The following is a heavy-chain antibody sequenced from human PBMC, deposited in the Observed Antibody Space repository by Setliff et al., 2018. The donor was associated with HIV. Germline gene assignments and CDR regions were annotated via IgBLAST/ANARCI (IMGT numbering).Heavy chain of an antibody. Sequence: SETLSLTCTASGGSISNSRYYWSWIRQPPGKGLEWIGSIYYSGSTYYNPSLKSRVTISVDTSKNQFSLKLSSLTAADTAVYYCARDRICSGGSCYVGWFDPWGQGTLVTVSS. D-gene: IGHD2-15*01. CDR3: ARDRICSGGSCYVGWFDP. J-gene: IGHJ5*02. V-gene: IGHV4-39*07. CDR2: IYYSGST. CDR1: GGSISNSRYY.